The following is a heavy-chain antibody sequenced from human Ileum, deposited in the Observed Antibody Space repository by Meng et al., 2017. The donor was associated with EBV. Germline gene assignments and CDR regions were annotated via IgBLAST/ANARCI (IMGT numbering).Heavy chain of an antibody. CDR3: ARNVTGTSAYYD. CDR1: VQPIRCDIG. J-gene: IGHJ4*02. Sequence: GPGPVKPPATVARSVWFSVQPIRCDIGWGALRQPPGKEWWEMANIDYRGHTSNNPSLNSRVTIAEEPSKNQFSLNLYSVTAVTTVVYYCARNVTGTSAYYDWGQGTLVTVSS. D-gene: IGHD3-22*01. CDR2: IDYRGHT. V-gene: IGHV4-28*01.